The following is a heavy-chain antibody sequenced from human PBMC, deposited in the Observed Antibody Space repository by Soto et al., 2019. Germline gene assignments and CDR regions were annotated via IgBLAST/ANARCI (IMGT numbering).Heavy chain of an antibody. J-gene: IGHJ4*02. Sequence: GGSLRLSCAASGFTFSSYAMHWVRQAPGKGLEYVSVISSNGGSTDYANSAKGRFTISRDNSKNTLYLQMGSLRAEDMAVYYCARGYGYYFDYWGQGTLVTVSS. CDR3: ARGYGYYFDY. CDR2: ISSNGGST. V-gene: IGHV3-64*01. CDR1: GFTFSSYA. D-gene: IGHD5-18*01.